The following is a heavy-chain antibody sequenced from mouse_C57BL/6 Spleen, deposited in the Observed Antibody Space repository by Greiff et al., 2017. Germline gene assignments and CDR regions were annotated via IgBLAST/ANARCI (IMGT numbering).Heavy chain of an antibody. CDR3: AIEGGYHYAMDY. Sequence: QVQLQQPGTEMVKPGASVKLSCKASGYTFTSYWMHWVKPRPGQGLEWIGNINPSNGGTNYNEKFKSRATLTVDKSSSTAYMQLSSLTSEDSSVYYCAIEGGYHYAMDYWGQGTSVTVSS. CDR1: GYTFTSYW. D-gene: IGHD2-2*01. CDR2: INPSNGGT. J-gene: IGHJ4*01. V-gene: IGHV1-53*01.